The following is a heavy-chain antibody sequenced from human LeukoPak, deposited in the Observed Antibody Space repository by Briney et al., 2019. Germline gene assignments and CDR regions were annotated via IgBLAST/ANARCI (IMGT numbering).Heavy chain of an antibody. J-gene: IGHJ4*02. CDR2: INTDGSTT. V-gene: IGHV3-74*01. Sequence: PGGSLRLSWAGSGFTFSTYWMHGVRQAPGGGLVGVSGINTDGSTTSYADSVKGRFTISRDNAKNTLYLQMTSLRAEATPLYYCAKESGYDVDLEYWGQGALVTVSS. D-gene: IGHD5-12*01. CDR1: GFTFSTYW. CDR3: AKESGYDVDLEY.